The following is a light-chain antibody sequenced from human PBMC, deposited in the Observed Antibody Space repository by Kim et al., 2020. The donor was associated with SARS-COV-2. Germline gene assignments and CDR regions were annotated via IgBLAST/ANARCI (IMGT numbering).Light chain of an antibody. CDR1: TSNIGRNT. CDR2: SDS. CDR3: AAWDDSLNGWV. V-gene: IGLV1-44*01. Sequence: GQRVTMSCSGSTSNIGRNTVNWYQQVPGTAPKVLIYSDSRRPSGVPDRFSGSKSGTSASLAIRGLQSEDEADYYCAAWDDSLNGWVFGGGTQLTVL. J-gene: IGLJ3*02.